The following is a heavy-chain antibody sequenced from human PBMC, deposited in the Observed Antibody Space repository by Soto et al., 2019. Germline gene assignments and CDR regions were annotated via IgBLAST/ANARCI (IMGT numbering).Heavy chain of an antibody. CDR2: ISGDGGST. V-gene: IGHV3-43*02. J-gene: IGHJ4*02. CDR3: AKDPGYSSGWYYFDY. D-gene: IGHD6-19*01. CDR1: GFTFDDYA. Sequence: GGSLRLSCAASGFTFDDYAMHWVRQAPGKGLEWVSLISGDGGSTYYADSVKGRFTISRDNSKNSLYLQMNSLRTEDTALYYSAKDPGYSSGWYYFDYWGQGTLVTVSS.